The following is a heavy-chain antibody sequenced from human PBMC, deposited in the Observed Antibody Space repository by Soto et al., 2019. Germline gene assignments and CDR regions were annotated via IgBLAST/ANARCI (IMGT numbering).Heavy chain of an antibody. Sequence: QVQLQESGPGLVKPSGTLSLTCAVSGGPISSSNWWSWVRQPPGKGLEWIGEIYHSGSTNYNPSLESRVTISVDKSKNQFSLKLSSVTAADTAVYYCARVPGIAARPYGWFDPWGQGTLVTVSS. D-gene: IGHD6-6*01. CDR1: GGPISSSNW. V-gene: IGHV4-4*02. J-gene: IGHJ5*02. CDR2: IYHSGST. CDR3: ARVPGIAARPYGWFDP.